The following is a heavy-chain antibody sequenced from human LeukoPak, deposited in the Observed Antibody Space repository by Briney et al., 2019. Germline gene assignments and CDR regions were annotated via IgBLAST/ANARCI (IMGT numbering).Heavy chain of an antibody. CDR2: IYYRVTS. V-gene: IGHV4-59*01. CDR1: GDSINTYY. CDR3: ARAVGGDGSGSL. J-gene: IGHJ4*02. Sequence: SETLSLTCTVSGDSINTYYWSWIRQPPGKGLEWIGYIYYRVTSDYNPSLKSRVTMSVDMSTSQISLKLSSVTAADTAVYYCARAVGGDGSGSLWGPGTLVTVPS. D-gene: IGHD3-10*01.